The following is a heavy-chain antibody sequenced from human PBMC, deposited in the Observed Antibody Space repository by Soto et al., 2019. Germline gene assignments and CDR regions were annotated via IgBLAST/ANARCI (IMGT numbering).Heavy chain of an antibody. CDR1: GFSLSTSGEA. CDR3: APSPSKNPFNV. V-gene: IGHV2-5*01. D-gene: IGHD3-3*02. Sequence: SGPTLVNPTHTLTLTCTFSGFSLSTSGEAVPWIRQPPGKTREWLGIIYWNDDDRYSPSLRHRLSITKDPSKHQVVLTMTDMEPVDTATYSCAPSPSKNPFNVGGQGTMVAVSS. J-gene: IGHJ3*01. CDR2: IYWNDDD.